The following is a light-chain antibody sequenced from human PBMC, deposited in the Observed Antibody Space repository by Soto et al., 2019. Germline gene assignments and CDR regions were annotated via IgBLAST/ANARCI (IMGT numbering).Light chain of an antibody. CDR2: DTS. CDR1: QSVSSK. Sequence: EIVLTQSPGTLSLSPGERATLSCRASQSVSSKLAWYQQKPGQAPRLIIYDTSTRATGIPARFSGSGSGKEFTLTIISLQSVYCVVYYCQQYGSYPRLTVGGG. V-gene: IGKV3-15*01. CDR3: QQYGSYPRLT. J-gene: IGKJ4*02.